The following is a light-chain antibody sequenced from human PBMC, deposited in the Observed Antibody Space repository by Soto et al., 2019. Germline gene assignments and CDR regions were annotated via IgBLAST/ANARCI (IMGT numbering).Light chain of an antibody. CDR2: DVS. J-gene: IGLJ1*01. Sequence: QSVLTQPASVSGSPGQSVTISCTGTSSDVGGYIWVSWYQHHPVKAPKLIIYDVSDRPSGVSSRFSGSKSGSTASLTISGLQTEDEADYYFISYTIRSTYVFGSGTKLTVL. V-gene: IGLV2-14*01. CDR1: SSDVGGYIW. CDR3: ISYTIRSTYV.